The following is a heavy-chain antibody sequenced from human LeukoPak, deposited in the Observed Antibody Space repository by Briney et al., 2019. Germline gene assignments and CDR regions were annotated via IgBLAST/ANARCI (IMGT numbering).Heavy chain of an antibody. CDR3: ARDLYSGTYESNSAWGGIDY. J-gene: IGHJ4*02. D-gene: IGHD1-26*01. CDR1: GYTFNGYY. V-gene: IGHV1-2*02. Sequence: ASVNVSCKASGYTFNGYYIHWVRQAPGQGLEWMGWINPNSGGTNYAQNFQGRVTMTRDTSITTAYMELSRLTSDDMAVYYCARDLYSGTYESNSAWGGIDYWGQGTLVAVSS. CDR2: INPNSGGT.